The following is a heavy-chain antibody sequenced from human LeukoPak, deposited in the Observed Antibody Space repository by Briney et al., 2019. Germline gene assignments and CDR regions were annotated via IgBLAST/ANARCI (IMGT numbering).Heavy chain of an antibody. J-gene: IGHJ6*03. Sequence: GASVKVSCKASGGTFSSYAISWVRQAPGQGLEWMGGIIPIFGTANYAQKFQGRVTITADESTSTAYMELSSLRSEDTAVYYCAKAAANGGDYYYYMDVWGKGTTVTVSS. V-gene: IGHV1-69*01. CDR2: IIPIFGTA. D-gene: IGHD2-2*01. CDR3: AKAAANGGDYYYYMDV. CDR1: GGTFSSYA.